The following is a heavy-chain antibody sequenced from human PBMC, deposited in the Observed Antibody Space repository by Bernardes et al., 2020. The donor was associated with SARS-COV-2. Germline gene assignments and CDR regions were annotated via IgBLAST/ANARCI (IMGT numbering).Heavy chain of an antibody. CDR1: GSTFAVSV. V-gene: IGHV1-18*01. Sequence: ASVKVSCKASGSTFAVSVISWLRQAPGQGFEWMGWISAYNGETNYAQKFLGRVTMTADTSTSTATMELRSLRSDDTAVYYYAREPIVNVGAFLIWGQGTMVTVSS. CDR3: AREPIVNVGAFLI. J-gene: IGHJ3*02. D-gene: IGHD1-26*01. CDR2: ISAYNGET.